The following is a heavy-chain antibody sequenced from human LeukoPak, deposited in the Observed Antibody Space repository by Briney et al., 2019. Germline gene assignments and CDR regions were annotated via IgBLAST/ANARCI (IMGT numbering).Heavy chain of an antibody. CDR2: IYTSGST. J-gene: IGHJ6*02. V-gene: IGHV4-4*09. CDR3: ARVDIVVVPAAIHYYGMDV. D-gene: IGHD2-2*01. CDR1: GGSISSYY. Sequence: PSETLSLICTVPGGSISSYYWSWIRQPPGKGLEWIGYIYTSGSTNYNPSLKSRVTISVDTSKNQFSLKLSSVTAADTAVYYCARVDIVVVPAAIHYYGMDVWGQGTTVTVSS.